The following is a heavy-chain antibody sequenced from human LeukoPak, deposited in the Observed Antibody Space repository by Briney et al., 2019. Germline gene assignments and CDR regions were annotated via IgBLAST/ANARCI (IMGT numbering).Heavy chain of an antibody. J-gene: IGHJ3*02. Sequence: GGSLRLSCAASGFTVSSNYMSWVRQAPGKGLEWVSVIYSGGSTYYADSVKGRFTISRDNSKNTLYLQMNSLRAEDTALYHCARDESGVGATGAFDIWGQGTMVTVPS. CDR1: GFTVSSNY. V-gene: IGHV3-66*01. CDR3: ARDESGVGATGAFDI. CDR2: IYSGGST. D-gene: IGHD1-26*01.